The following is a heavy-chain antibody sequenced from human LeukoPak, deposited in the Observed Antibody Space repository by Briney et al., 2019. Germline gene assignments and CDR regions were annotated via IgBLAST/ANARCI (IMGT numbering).Heavy chain of an antibody. J-gene: IGHJ3*02. Sequence: GGSLRLSCAASGFTFSIYWIHWVRQVPGKGLVWVSRINSDGSNTIYADSVRGRFTISRDNAKDTVFLQMNSLRGEDTAVYYCARDVVQAGTDAFDIWGQGTVVSVAS. CDR1: GFTFSIYW. CDR3: ARDVVQAGTDAFDI. V-gene: IGHV3-74*01. D-gene: IGHD6-19*01. CDR2: INSDGSNT.